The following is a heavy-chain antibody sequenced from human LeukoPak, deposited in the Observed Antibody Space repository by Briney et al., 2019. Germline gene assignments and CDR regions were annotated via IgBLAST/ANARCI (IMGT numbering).Heavy chain of an antibody. Sequence: GASLRLSCAASGFTFSSYAMSWVRQAPRKGLEWVSAINGSGGSTYYADSVKGRFTISRDNAKNTLYLQMNSLRAEDTAVYYCAKDKGSGYPYYFYYWGQGTLVTVSS. V-gene: IGHV3-23*01. CDR2: INGSGGST. J-gene: IGHJ4*02. CDR1: GFTFSSYA. CDR3: AKDKGSGYPYYFYY. D-gene: IGHD3-22*01.